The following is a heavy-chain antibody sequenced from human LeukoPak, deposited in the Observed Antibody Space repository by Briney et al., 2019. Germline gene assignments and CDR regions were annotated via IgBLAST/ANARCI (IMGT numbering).Heavy chain of an antibody. CDR1: GGTFSSYA. V-gene: IGHV1-69*04. Sequence: GASVKVSCKASGGTFSSYAISWVRQAPGQGLEWMGRIIPILGIANYAQKFQGRVTITADKSTSTAYMELSSLRSEDTAVYYCARGRGNLGYCSSGSCYGGAFDIWGQGTMVTVSS. CDR3: ARGRGNLGYCSSGSCYGGAFDI. J-gene: IGHJ3*02. CDR2: IIPILGIA. D-gene: IGHD2-15*01.